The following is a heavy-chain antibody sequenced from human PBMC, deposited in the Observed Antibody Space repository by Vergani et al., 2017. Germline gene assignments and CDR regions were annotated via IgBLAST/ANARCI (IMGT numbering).Heavy chain of an antibody. Sequence: QLQLQESASGLVKPSQTLSLTCAVSGGSISSGGYSWSWIRQPPGKGLEWIGYIYHSGSTYYNPSLKSRVTISVDRSKNQFSLKLSSVTAADTAVYYCARDLGGGPPGYYYYMDVWGKGTTVTVSS. CDR3: ARDLGGGPPGYYYYMDV. V-gene: IGHV4-30-2*01. CDR2: IYHSGST. J-gene: IGHJ6*03. D-gene: IGHD3-16*01. CDR1: GGSISSGGYS.